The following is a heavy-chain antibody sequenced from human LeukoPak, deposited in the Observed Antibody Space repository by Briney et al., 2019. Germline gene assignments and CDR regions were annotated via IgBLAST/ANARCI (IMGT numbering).Heavy chain of an antibody. CDR2: IYYSGTT. D-gene: IGHD3-10*01. J-gene: IGHJ4*02. CDR3: ARLISGVGYFDY. Sequence: SETLSLTCTVSGGSPSSYYWSWIRQPPGKGLEWIGYIYYSGTTNYNPSLKSRVTISVDTSKNQFSLKLSSVTAADTAVYYCARLISGVGYFDYWGQGTLVTVSS. CDR1: GGSPSSYY. V-gene: IGHV4-59*08.